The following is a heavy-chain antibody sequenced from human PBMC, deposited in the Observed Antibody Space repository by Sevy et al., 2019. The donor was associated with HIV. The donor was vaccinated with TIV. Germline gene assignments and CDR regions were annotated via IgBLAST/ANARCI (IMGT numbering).Heavy chain of an antibody. J-gene: IGHJ4*02. CDR1: GFDFSDYY. Sequence: GGSLRLSCAASGFDFSDYYMNWIRQTPGKGLEWISYISVSSSAKYYTDSVKGRFAISRDNARNSLYLQMNSLRVEDTALYSCVRGLYIPGYSMSYHFDYWGQGALVTVSS. D-gene: IGHD3-9*01. CDR3: VRGLYIPGYSMSYHFDY. V-gene: IGHV3-11*01. CDR2: ISVSSSAK.